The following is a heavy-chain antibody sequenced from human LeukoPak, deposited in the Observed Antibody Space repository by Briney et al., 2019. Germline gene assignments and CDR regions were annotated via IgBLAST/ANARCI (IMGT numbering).Heavy chain of an antibody. D-gene: IGHD3-22*01. CDR1: GGSFSGYY. CDR3: ARLSKYYDSSAYYYFAFDI. CDR2: INHSGST. V-gene: IGHV4-34*01. Sequence: SETLSLTCTVYGGSFSGYYWSWIRQPPGKGLEWVGEINHSGSTNYNPSLKSRVILSLDTSKNQFSLKLTSVTAADTAVYYCARLSKYYDSSAYYYFAFDIWGQGTMVTVSS. J-gene: IGHJ3*02.